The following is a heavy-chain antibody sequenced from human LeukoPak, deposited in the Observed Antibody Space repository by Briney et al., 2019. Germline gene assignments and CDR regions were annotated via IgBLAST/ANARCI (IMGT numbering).Heavy chain of an antibody. J-gene: IGHJ3*02. V-gene: IGHV1-3*01. D-gene: IGHD3-10*01. CDR1: GYTFTSYA. Sequence: ASVKVPCQASGYTFTSYAMHWVRHAPGQRVGGIGWINAGNGNTKYSQKFQGRVTITRDTSASTAYMELSSLRSEDTAVYYCARDPRNYYGSGSYSGAFDIWGQGTMVTVSS. CDR2: INAGNGNT. CDR3: ARDPRNYYGSGSYSGAFDI.